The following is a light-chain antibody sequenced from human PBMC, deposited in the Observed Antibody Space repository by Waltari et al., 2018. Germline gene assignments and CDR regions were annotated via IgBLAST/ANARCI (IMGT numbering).Light chain of an antibody. J-gene: IGKJ4*01. CDR3: QQYNNWPPLT. CDR1: QSVLFSSNNKNY. CDR2: CAS. Sequence: DIVMTQSPDSLAVSLGERATINCKSNQSVLFSSNNKNYLAWYQQKPGQTPKLLIYCASTRESGVPDRFSGSGSGTDFTLTISSMQSEDFAVYYCQQYNNWPPLTFGGGTKVEIK. V-gene: IGKV4-1*01.